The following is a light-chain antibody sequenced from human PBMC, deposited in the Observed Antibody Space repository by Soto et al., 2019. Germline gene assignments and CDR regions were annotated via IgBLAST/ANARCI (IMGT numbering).Light chain of an antibody. V-gene: IGKV3-11*01. CDR1: QSVGSY. CDR3: QQRSDWPPIT. J-gene: IGKJ5*01. CDR2: DAS. Sequence: EIVLTQSPATLSLSPGERATLSCRASQSVGSYLAWYQQKPGQAPRFLMYDASNRATGIPARFSGSGSGTDFTLTISSLEPEDFAVYYCQQRSDWPPITFGQGTRLEIK.